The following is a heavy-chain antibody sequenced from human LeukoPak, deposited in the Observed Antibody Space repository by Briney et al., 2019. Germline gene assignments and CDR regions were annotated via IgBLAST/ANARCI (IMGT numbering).Heavy chain of an antibody. Sequence: SETLSLTCTVSGGSISSGSYYWSWIRQPAGQGLEWIGRIYTSGSTNYNPSLKSRVTISVDTSKNQFSLKLSSVTAADTAVYYCAREVGSSGWYRYNWFDPWGQGTLVTVSS. CDR1: GGSISSGSYY. CDR3: AREVGSSGWYRYNWFDP. V-gene: IGHV4-61*02. CDR2: IYTSGST. J-gene: IGHJ5*02. D-gene: IGHD6-19*01.